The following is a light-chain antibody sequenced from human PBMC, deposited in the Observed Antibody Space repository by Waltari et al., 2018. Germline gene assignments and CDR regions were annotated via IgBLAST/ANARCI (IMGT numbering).Light chain of an antibody. J-gene: IGKJ1*01. CDR2: QTS. CDR3: QQYNSYPGT. CDR1: QTISYW. Sequence: DIRMTQSPSTLSASVGDRVTITCRASQTISYWLAWYQLKPGKAPKLLIYQTSYLQTGVPSRLSGSGSETEFTLTISSLQPDDFATYSCQQYNSYPGTFGQGTKVEI. V-gene: IGKV1-5*03.